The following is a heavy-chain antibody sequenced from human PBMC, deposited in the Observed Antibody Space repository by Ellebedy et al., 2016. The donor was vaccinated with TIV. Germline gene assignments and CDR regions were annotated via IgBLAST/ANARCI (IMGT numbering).Heavy chain of an antibody. CDR1: GFSFSSYA. J-gene: IGHJ4*02. D-gene: IGHD5-12*01. Sequence: GESLKISCAASGFSFSSYAMNWVRLAPGKGLEWVSGILGSGGSTYYADSVKGRFTISRDNSKNTLYLQMNSLRVEDTAIYYCARDTSGYGTYDHWGQGTLATVSP. CDR3: ARDTSGYGTYDH. V-gene: IGHV3-23*01. CDR2: ILGSGGST.